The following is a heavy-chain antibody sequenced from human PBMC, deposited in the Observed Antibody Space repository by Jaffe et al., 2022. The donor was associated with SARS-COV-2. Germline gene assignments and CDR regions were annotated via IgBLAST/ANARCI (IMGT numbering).Heavy chain of an antibody. D-gene: IGHD6-19*01. V-gene: IGHV4-61*02. CDR1: GGSISSGSYY. CDR2: IYTSGST. CDR3: ARDIAVAGPAEGYYYYYGMDV. J-gene: IGHJ6*02. Sequence: QVQLQESGPGLVKPSQTLSLTCTVSGGSISSGSYYWSWIRQPAGKGLEWIGRIYTSGSTNYNPSLKSRVTISVDTSKNQFSLKLSSVTAADTAVYYCARDIAVAGPAEGYYYYYGMDVWGQGTTVTVSS.